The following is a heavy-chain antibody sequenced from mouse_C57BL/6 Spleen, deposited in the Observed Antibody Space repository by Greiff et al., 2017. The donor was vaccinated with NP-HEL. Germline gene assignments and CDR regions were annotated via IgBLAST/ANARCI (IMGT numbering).Heavy chain of an antibody. CDR1: GYTFTSYW. V-gene: IGHV1-55*01. CDR2: IYPGSGST. D-gene: IGHD1-1*01. J-gene: IGHJ4*01. Sequence: QVQLQQPGAELVKPGASVKMSCKASGYTFTSYWITWVKQRPGQGLEWIGDIYPGSGSTNYNEKFKSKATLTVDTSYSTAYMQLSSLTSEDSAVYYCARCPYYYGSSYDYAMDYWGQGTSVTVSS. CDR3: ARCPYYYGSSYDYAMDY.